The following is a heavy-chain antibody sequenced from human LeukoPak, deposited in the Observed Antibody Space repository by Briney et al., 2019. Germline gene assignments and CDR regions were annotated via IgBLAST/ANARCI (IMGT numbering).Heavy chain of an antibody. D-gene: IGHD4-23*01. Sequence: KPGESLKISCKGSGYSFTSYWIGWVRQMPGKGLEWMGIIYPGDSDTRYSPSFQGQVTISADKSISTAYLQWSSLKASDTAMYYCARPGQKASEPTTVVTLLAFDIWGQGTMVTVSS. J-gene: IGHJ3*02. CDR1: GYSFTSYW. CDR3: ARPGQKASEPTTVVTLLAFDI. V-gene: IGHV5-51*01. CDR2: IYPGDSDT.